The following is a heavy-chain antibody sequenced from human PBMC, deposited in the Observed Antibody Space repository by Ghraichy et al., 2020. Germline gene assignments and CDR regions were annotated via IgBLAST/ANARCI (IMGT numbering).Heavy chain of an antibody. CDR2: IYYSGST. D-gene: IGHD6-13*01. CDR3: ARTGYSSSWSLRGVDWFDP. CDR1: GGSISSYY. V-gene: IGHV4-59*01. J-gene: IGHJ5*02. Sequence: SETLSLTCTVSGGSISSYYWSWIRQPPGKGLEWIGYIYYSGSTNYNPSLKSRVTISVDTSKNQFSLKLSSVTAADTAVYYCARTGYSSSWSLRGVDWFDPGAREPWSPSPQ.